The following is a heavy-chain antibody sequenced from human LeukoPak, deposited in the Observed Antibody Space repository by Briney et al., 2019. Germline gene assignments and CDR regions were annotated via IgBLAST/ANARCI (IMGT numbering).Heavy chain of an antibody. J-gene: IGHJ3*02. Sequence: SVKVSCKASGGTFSSYAISWVRQAPGQGLEWMGGIIPILGIANYAQKFQGRVTITADKSTSTAYMELSSLRAEDTAVYYCAKEARGEKYGAFDIWGQGTMVTVSS. CDR1: GGTFSSYA. CDR3: AKEARGEKYGAFDI. V-gene: IGHV1-69*10. CDR2: IIPILGIA. D-gene: IGHD3-10*01.